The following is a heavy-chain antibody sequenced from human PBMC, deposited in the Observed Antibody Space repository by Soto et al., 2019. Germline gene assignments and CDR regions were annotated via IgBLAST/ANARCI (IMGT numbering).Heavy chain of an antibody. Sequence: HPGGSLRLSCAASGFTFSSYWMHWVRQAPGKGLVWVARIKSDGSGTIYADSVKGRLTISRDHARNTLYLQMNSLRAEDTAVYFCASGDGDYSDGNVLLGRHWGQGTLVTVSS. D-gene: IGHD5-12*01. CDR1: GFTFSSYW. V-gene: IGHV3-74*01. CDR3: ASGDGDYSDGNVLLGRH. CDR2: IKSDGSGT. J-gene: IGHJ4*02.